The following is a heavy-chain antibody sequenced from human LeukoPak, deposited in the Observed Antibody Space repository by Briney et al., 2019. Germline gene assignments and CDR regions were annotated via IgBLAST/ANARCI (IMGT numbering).Heavy chain of an antibody. CDR3: ARLRGYSYGSDFDY. J-gene: IGHJ4*02. D-gene: IGHD5-18*01. V-gene: IGHV3-21*01. CDR2: ISSSSSYI. CDR1: GFTFSSYS. Sequence: GGSLRLSCAASGFTFSSYSMNWVRQAPGKGLEWVSSISSSSSYIYYADSVKGRFTISGDNAKNSLYLQMNSLRAEDTAVYYCARLRGYSYGSDFDYWGQGTLVTVSS.